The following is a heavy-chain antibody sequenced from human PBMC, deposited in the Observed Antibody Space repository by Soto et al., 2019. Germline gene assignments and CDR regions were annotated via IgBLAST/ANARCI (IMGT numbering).Heavy chain of an antibody. Sequence: QITLKESGPTLVKPTQTLTLTCTFSGFSLSTSGVGVGWIRQPPGKALEWLALIYWDDDKRYSPSLKSRLTIPQDTSKNQVVLTMTNMDPVDTATYYCAHRRGSSVAGTGGAFDIWGQGTMVTVSS. CDR1: GFSLSTSGVG. D-gene: IGHD6-19*01. V-gene: IGHV2-5*02. J-gene: IGHJ3*02. CDR3: AHRRGSSVAGTGGAFDI. CDR2: IYWDDDK.